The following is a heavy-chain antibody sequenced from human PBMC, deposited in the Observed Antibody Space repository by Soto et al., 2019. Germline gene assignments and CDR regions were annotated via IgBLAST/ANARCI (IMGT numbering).Heavy chain of an antibody. V-gene: IGHV4-59*08. Sequence: ETLSLTCTVSGGSISSYYWSWIRQPPGKGLEWIGYIYYSGSTNYNPSLKSRVTISVDTSKNQFSLKLSSVTAADTAVYYCARFMLPDYFDYWGQGTLVTVSS. J-gene: IGHJ4*02. CDR3: ARFMLPDYFDY. CDR2: IYYSGST. D-gene: IGHD2-8*01. CDR1: GGSISSYY.